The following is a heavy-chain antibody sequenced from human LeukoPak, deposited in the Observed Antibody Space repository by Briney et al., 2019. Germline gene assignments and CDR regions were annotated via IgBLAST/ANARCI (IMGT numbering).Heavy chain of an antibody. CDR2: ISAYKGNT. V-gene: IGHV1-18*01. D-gene: IGHD2-15*01. Sequence: GASVKVSCKASGYTFTSYGISWVRHAPGQGLEWMGWISAYKGNTNYAQKLQGRVTMTTDTSTSTAYMELRSLRSDDTAVYYCARDYDVVVVAAEGTDGMDVWGQGTTVTVSS. CDR1: GYTFTSYG. CDR3: ARDYDVVVVAAEGTDGMDV. J-gene: IGHJ6*02.